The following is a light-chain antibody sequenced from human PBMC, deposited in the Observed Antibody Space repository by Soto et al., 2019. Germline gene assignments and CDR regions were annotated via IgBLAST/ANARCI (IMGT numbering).Light chain of an antibody. J-gene: IGKJ1*01. CDR3: QQYNNWPLT. CDR1: QSVSSN. CDR2: GAS. Sequence: IVMTQSPATLSVSPGERATLSCRASQSVSSNLAWYQQKPGQAPRLLIYGASTRATGIPARFSGSGSGTEFTLTISSLQSEDFAIYYCQQYNNWPLTFGQWTKV. V-gene: IGKV3-15*01.